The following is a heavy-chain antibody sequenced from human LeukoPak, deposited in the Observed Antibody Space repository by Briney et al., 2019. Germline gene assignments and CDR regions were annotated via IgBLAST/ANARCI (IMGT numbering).Heavy chain of an antibody. V-gene: IGHV3-9*01. J-gene: IGHJ6*02. CDR2: ISWNSGNK. D-gene: IGHD1-26*01. CDR1: GFTFNYYA. CDR3: AKDRVGATGDYYGMDV. Sequence: PGRSLRLSCAASGFTFNYYAMNWVRQAPGKGLEWFSGISWNSGNKGYADSVKGRFTISRDNAKNSLYLQMNSLRTEDTALYYCAKDRVGATGDYYGMDVWGQGTTVTVSS.